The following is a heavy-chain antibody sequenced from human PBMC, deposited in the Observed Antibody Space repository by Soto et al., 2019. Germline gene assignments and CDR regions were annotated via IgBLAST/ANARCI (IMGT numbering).Heavy chain of an antibody. V-gene: IGHV4-30-2*01. Sequence: QLQLQESGSGLVKPSQTLSLTCAVSGGSISSGGYSLSWIRQQPGKGLEWIGYIYHSGSTYYNPSLKSLVTISVDRSNNQFSLKLSSVTAADTAVYYCARGQVVAAQHWGQGTLVTVSS. CDR3: ARGQVVAAQH. CDR2: IYHSGST. CDR1: GGSISSGGYS. D-gene: IGHD2-15*01. J-gene: IGHJ4*02.